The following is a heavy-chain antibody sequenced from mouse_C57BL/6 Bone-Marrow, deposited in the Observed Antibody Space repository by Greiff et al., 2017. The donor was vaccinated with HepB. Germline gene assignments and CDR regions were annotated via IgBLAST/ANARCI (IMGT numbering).Heavy chain of an antibody. CDR3: TTQYYGSSPYYFDY. V-gene: IGHV14-4*01. D-gene: IGHD1-1*01. J-gene: IGHJ2*01. Sequence: VQLQQSGAELVRPGASVKLSCTASGFNIKDDYMHWVKQRPEQGLEWIGWIDPENGDTEYASKFQGKATITADTSSNTAYLQLSSLTSEDTAVYYCTTQYYGSSPYYFDYWGQGTTLTVSS. CDR1: GFNIKDDY. CDR2: IDPENGDT.